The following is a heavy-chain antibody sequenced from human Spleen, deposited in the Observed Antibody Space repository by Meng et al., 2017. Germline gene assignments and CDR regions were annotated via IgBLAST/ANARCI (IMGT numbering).Heavy chain of an antibody. Sequence: GESLKISCKGSGYNFPNSWIAWVRQMPGKGLEWMGIIYPGDSDTRYSPSFQGQVTISADNSITTAYLQWSSLKASDTAIYYCARKTHHFMSTVTSYYFDYWGQGTLVTVSS. V-gene: IGHV5-51*01. CDR1: GYNFPNSW. D-gene: IGHD4-17*01. J-gene: IGHJ4*01. CDR2: IYPGDSDT. CDR3: ARKTHHFMSTVTSYYFDY.